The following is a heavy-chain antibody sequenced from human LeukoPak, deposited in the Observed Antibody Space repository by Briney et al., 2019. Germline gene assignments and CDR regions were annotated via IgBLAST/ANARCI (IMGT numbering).Heavy chain of an antibody. V-gene: IGHV3-9*02. CDR2: IYWSSSGT. J-gene: IGHJ4*02. CDR1: GFNSEDHA. Sequence: GRSLRLSCVVSGFNSEDHAMHWVRQAPGKGLEWVSGIYWSSSGTGYADSVKGRFSISRDKAKNSLYLQMNGLRAEDTALYYCAKDKQGGDYYDSSGPFDYWGQGTLVTVSS. D-gene: IGHD3-22*01. CDR3: AKDKQGGDYYDSSGPFDY.